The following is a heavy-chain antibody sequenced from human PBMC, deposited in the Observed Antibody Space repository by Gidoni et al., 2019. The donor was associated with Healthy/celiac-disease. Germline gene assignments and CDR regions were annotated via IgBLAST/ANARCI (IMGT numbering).Heavy chain of an antibody. D-gene: IGHD3-10*01. CDR3: ARGGVQGVNDAFDI. CDR1: GFTFSSYD. V-gene: IGHV3-13*04. J-gene: IGHJ3*02. CDR2: IGTAGDT. Sequence: EVQLVESGGGLVQPGGSLSLSCAASGFTFSSYDMHWVRQATGKGLEWVSAIGTAGDTYYPGSVKGRFTISRENAKNSLYLQMNSLRAGDTAVYYCARGGVQGVNDAFDIWGQGTMVTVSS.